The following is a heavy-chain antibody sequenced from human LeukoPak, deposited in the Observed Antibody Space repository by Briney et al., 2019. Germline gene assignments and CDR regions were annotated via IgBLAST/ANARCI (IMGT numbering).Heavy chain of an antibody. CDR3: ARDPPLSGWYLENDY. V-gene: IGHV1-8*01. J-gene: IGHJ4*02. CDR1: GYTFTSYD. Sequence: APVKVSCKASGYTFTSYDINWVRQATGQGLEWMGWMNPNSGNAGYAQKFQGRVTMTRNTSISTAYMELSSLRSEDTAVYYCARDPPLSGWYLENDYWGQGTLVTVSS. D-gene: IGHD6-19*01. CDR2: MNPNSGNA.